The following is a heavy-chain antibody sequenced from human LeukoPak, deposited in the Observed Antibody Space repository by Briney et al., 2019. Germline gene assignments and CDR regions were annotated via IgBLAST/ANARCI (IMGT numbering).Heavy chain of an antibody. J-gene: IGHJ4*02. CDR3: SRISCSGGSCYFDY. V-gene: IGHV3-74*01. Sequence: GGSLRLSCAASEFTFTTYGMHWVRQAPGKGLEWVSRIKSDGSYTTYADSVKGRFTISRDNAKNTLYLQMNSLGAEDTAVYYCSRISCSGGSCYFDYWGQGTLVTVSS. D-gene: IGHD2-15*01. CDR2: IKSDGSYT. CDR1: EFTFTTYG.